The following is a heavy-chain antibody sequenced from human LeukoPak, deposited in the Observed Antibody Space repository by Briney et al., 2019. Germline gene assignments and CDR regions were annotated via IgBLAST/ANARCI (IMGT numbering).Heavy chain of an antibody. CDR1: GGPISSSSYY. CDR3: ASLTSMVRGVIITGWFDP. CDR2: IYYSGST. V-gene: IGHV4-39*07. J-gene: IGHJ5*02. D-gene: IGHD3-10*01. Sequence: SETLSLTCTVSGGPISSSSYYWGWIRQPPGKGLEWIGSIYYSGSTYYNPSLKSRVTISVDTSKNQFSLKLSSVTAADTAVYYCASLTSMVRGVIITGWFDPWGQGTLVTVSS.